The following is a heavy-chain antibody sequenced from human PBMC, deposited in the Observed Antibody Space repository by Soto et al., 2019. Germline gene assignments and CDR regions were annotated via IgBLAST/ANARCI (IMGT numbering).Heavy chain of an antibody. V-gene: IGHV1-18*01. Sequence: SVQGSCKASGYTFTSYGISWVRQAPGQGLEWMGWISAYNGNTNYAQKLQGRVTMTTDTSTSTTYMELRSLRSDDTAVYYRARTHNAVAPKDAFESWGQGTMVTL. D-gene: IGHD6-19*01. CDR3: ARTHNAVAPKDAFES. CDR2: ISAYNGNT. J-gene: IGHJ3*02. CDR1: GYTFTSYG.